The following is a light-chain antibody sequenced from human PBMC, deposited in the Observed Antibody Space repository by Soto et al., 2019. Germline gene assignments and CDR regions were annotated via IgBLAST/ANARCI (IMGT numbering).Light chain of an antibody. CDR2: GAS. CDR1: QSVSSSH. Sequence: EIVLTQSPGTLSLSPGERATLSCRASQSVSSSHLAWYQQKPGQAPTLLIYGASSRATGIPDRFSGSGSGKDFTLEIRRRERGDFAMKNSQPYCSPCTLGQGPQVE. CDR3: QPYCSPCT. J-gene: IGKJ1*01. V-gene: IGKV3-20*01.